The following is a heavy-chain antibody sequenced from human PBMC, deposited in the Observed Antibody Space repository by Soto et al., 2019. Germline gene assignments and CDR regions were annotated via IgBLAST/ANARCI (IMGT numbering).Heavy chain of an antibody. CDR2: VLPLFDTA. J-gene: IGHJ6*02. Sequence: QVQVVQSGAEVKKPGASVKVSCKVSGGIFTNNAISWLRQAPGQGREWLGGVLPLFDTAYYEQIFRGRLRISADGAPTTAYMELSGLTSADTAVYFCATGGHNDGYNFYHGMDVWGQGTTITVS. CDR3: ATGGHNDGYNFYHGMDV. D-gene: IGHD5-18*01. CDR1: GGIFTNNA. V-gene: IGHV1-69*01.